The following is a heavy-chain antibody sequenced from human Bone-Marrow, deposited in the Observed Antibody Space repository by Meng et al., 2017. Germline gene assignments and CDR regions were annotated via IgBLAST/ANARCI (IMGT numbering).Heavy chain of an antibody. J-gene: IGHJ4*02. CDR2: INHSGST. CDR3: ARGVASPIFSTVVTPAFDY. D-gene: IGHD4-23*01. V-gene: IGHV4-34*01. CDR1: GGSFSGYY. Sequence: VQLQQWGAGLLKPSETLSRTCAVYGGSFSGYYWSWIRQPPGKGLEWIGEINHSGSTNYNPSLKSRVTISVDTSKNQFSLKLSSVTAADTAVYYCARGVASPIFSTVVTPAFDYWGQGTLVTVSS.